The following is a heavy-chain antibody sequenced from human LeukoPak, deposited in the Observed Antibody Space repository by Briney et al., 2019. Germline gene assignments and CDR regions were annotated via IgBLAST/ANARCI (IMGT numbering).Heavy chain of an antibody. CDR1: GFTFSSYG. D-gene: IGHD6-25*01. CDR3: AKVPGAAAGPNYFDY. CDR2: ISYDGSNK. V-gene: IGHV3-30*18. J-gene: IGHJ4*02. Sequence: GGSLRLSCAASGFTFSSYGMHWVRQAPGKGLEWVAVISYDGSNKYYADSVKGRFTISRDNSKNTLYLQMNSLRAEDTAVYYCAKVPGAAAGPNYFDYWGQGTLVIVSS.